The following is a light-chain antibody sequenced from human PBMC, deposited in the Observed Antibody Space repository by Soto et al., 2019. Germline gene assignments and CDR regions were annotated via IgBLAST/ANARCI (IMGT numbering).Light chain of an antibody. CDR3: QQFSSYPLT. CDR2: AAS. Sequence: DIQMTQSPSSLSASVGERVIITCRASETISWSLNWYQSKPGKAPRLLISAASSLQSGVPSRFSGSYSGTDFTLTISRLEPEDFAVYYCQQFSSYPLTFGGGTKVDIK. J-gene: IGKJ4*01. CDR1: ETISWS. V-gene: IGKV1-39*01.